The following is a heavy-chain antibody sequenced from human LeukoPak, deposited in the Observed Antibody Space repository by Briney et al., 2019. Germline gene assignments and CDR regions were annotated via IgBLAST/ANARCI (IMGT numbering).Heavy chain of an antibody. D-gene: IGHD3-10*01. Sequence: SETLSVTCTVSGGSISSYYWSWIRQPPGKGLEWLGYIYYSGSTNYNPSLKSRVTISVDTSKNQFSLKLSSVTAADTAVYYCVRHWYYYGSGSYVDYFDYWGQGTLVTVSS. V-gene: IGHV4-59*08. CDR1: GGSISSYY. CDR3: VRHWYYYGSGSYVDYFDY. J-gene: IGHJ4*02. CDR2: IYYSGST.